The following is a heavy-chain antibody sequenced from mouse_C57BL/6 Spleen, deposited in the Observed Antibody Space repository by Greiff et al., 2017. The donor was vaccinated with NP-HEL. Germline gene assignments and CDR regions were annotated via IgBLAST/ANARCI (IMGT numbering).Heavy chain of an antibody. V-gene: IGHV5-4*01. D-gene: IGHD1-1*01. J-gene: IGHJ2*01. CDR1: GFTFSSYA. CDR3: ARGSVHYFDY. Sequence: EVQGVESGGGLVKPGGSLKLSCAASGFTFSSYAMSWVRQTPEKRLEWVATISDGGSYTYYPDNVKGRFTISRDNAKNNLYLQMSHLKSEDTAMYYGARGSVHYFDYWGQGTTLTVSS. CDR2: ISDGGSYT.